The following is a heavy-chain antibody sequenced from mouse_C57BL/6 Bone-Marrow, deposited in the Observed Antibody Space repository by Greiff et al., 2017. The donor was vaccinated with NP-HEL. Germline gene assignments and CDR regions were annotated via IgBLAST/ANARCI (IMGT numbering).Heavy chain of an antibody. J-gene: IGHJ1*03. CDR2: IYPGDGDT. V-gene: IGHV1-80*01. CDR3: ARGDYDGEDWYFDV. D-gene: IGHD2-4*01. Sequence: QVQLQQSGAELVKPGASVKISCKASGYAFSSYWMNWVKQRPGKGLEWIGQIYPGDGDTNYNGKFKGKATLTADKSSSTAYMQLSSLTSEDSAVYFCARGDYDGEDWYFDVWGTGTTVTVSS. CDR1: GYAFSSYW.